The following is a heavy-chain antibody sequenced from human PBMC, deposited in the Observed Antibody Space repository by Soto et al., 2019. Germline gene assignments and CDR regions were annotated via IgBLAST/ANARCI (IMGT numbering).Heavy chain of an antibody. D-gene: IGHD3-9*01. J-gene: IGHJ4*02. CDR2: ISAYSGDI. CDR3: ARDVDERLTGYYIPFDY. CDR1: DYTFSSYG. V-gene: IGHV1-18*01. Sequence: SVKVSCKASDYTFSSYGVSWVRQAPVQGLEWMGWISAYSGDIKYAQNFQGRVTLTTDTSTSTAYMELRSLRSDDTAVHYCARDVDERLTGYYIPFDYWGQGTQVTVSS.